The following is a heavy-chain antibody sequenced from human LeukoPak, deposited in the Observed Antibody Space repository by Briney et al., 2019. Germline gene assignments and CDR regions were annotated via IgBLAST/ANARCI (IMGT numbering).Heavy chain of an antibody. CDR3: TTDFDAATGC. D-gene: IGHD3-9*01. CDR2: ICSDGSKT. J-gene: IGHJ4*02. CDR1: GFIFSNYC. Sequence: PGGSLRLSRAASGFIFSNYCMHWVRQAPGKGLVWVSRICSDGSKTDYADSVKGRFTISRDNAKNTLSLQMNSLRAEDTAVYYCTTDFDAATGCWGQGTLVSVSS. V-gene: IGHV3-74*01.